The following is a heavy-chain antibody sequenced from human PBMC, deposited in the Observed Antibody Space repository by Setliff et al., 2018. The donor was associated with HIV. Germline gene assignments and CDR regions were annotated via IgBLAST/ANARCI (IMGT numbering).Heavy chain of an antibody. CDR3: ARGALLAVFDFDH. D-gene: IGHD3-10*01. CDR2: INVGKGDT. J-gene: IGHJ4*01. CDR1: GYTFTTYS. V-gene: IGHV1-3*01. Sequence: ASVKVSCKAFGYTFTTYSLHWVRQAPGQSLEWMGWINVGKGDTKYSQEFQGRITITTDTSANTGYTELSSLRSDDTAVYFCARGALLAVFDFDHWGHGTLVTSPQ.